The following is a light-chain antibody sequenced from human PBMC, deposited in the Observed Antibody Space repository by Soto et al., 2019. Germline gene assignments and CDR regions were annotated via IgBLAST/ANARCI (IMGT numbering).Light chain of an antibody. V-gene: IGKV3-20*01. CDR2: GTS. CDR1: QSVRSS. Sequence: EIVLTQSPGTLSLSPGERATLSCRSSQSVRSSLAWYQQKPGQAPRLLIYGTSNRATAIPDRFSGSGSGADFTLTISRLDPEDFELYYWQKYCISPITFGPGTKVEI. J-gene: IGKJ1*01. CDR3: QKYCISPIT.